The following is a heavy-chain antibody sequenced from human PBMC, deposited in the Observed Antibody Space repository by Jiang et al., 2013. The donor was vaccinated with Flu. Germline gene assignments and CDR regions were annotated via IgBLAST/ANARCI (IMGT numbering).Heavy chain of an antibody. Sequence: KKPGESLKISCKGSGYNFNDYWIAWVRQMPGKGLEWMGIIYPGDSDTRYSPSFEGQVTISADKSISTAYLQWSSVRASDTAMYYCASRYCSGGSCHPRHWYFDLWGRGTVVTVSS. CDR2: IYPGDSDT. J-gene: IGHJ2*01. D-gene: IGHD2-15*01. CDR1: GYNFNDYW. CDR3: ASRYCSGGSCHPRHWYFDL. V-gene: IGHV5-51*01.